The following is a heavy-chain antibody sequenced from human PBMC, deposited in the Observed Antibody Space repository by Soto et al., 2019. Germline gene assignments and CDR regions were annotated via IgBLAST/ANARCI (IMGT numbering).Heavy chain of an antibody. V-gene: IGHV1-69*01. CDR3: ASSACRSAACKSYYFDY. J-gene: IGHJ4*02. CDR2: ILPIFGTA. D-gene: IGHD6-13*01. CDR1: GGTFSSYA. Sequence: QVQLVQSGAEVKKPGSSVKVSCKASGGTFSSYAISWVRQAPGQGLEWMGGILPIFGTANYAQKFQGRVTITADESTSTAYMELSILRSEDTAVYYCASSACRSAACKSYYFDYWGQGTLVTVSS.